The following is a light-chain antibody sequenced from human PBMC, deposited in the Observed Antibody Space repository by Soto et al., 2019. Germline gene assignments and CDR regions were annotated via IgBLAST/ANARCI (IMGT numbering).Light chain of an antibody. CDR2: GAS. V-gene: IGKV3-20*01. Sequence: DIVLTQSPGTLSLSPGERATLSCRASQTVTSSYLAWHQQKPGQAPRLLIYGASNRATGIPDRFSGSGSGTDFTLTISRVEPEDFAVYYCQQYGSSPSITFGQGTRLEIK. CDR3: QQYGSSPSIT. CDR1: QTVTSSY. J-gene: IGKJ5*01.